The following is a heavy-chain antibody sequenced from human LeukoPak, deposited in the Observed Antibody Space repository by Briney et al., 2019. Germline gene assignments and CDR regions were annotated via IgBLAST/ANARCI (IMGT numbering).Heavy chain of an antibody. CDR2: IIPIFGIA. J-gene: IGHJ6*02. D-gene: IGHD2-2*01. CDR1: GSTFSSYA. V-gene: IGHV1-69*04. Sequence: SVKVSCKASGSTFSSYAISWVRQAPGQGLEWMGRIIPIFGIANYAQKFQGRVTITADKSTSTAYMELSSLRSEDTAVYYCATHRYCSSTSCQGLGDYYYGMDVWGQGTTVTVSS. CDR3: ATHRYCSSTSCQGLGDYYYGMDV.